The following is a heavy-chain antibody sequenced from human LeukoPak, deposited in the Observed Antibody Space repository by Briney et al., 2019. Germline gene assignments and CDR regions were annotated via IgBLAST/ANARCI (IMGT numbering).Heavy chain of an antibody. D-gene: IGHD2/OR15-2a*01. CDR3: ARGGFYTYRPEWDY. J-gene: IGHJ4*02. Sequence: PSETLSLTCTVSGDSISSYYWNWIRQPPGKGLEWIGSIYYSGSTYFNPSLKSRVTISVDTSKNQFSLKLNSVTAADTAVYYCARGGFYTYRPEWDYRSQGTLVTVSS. V-gene: IGHV4-39*01. CDR2: IYYSGST. CDR1: GDSISSYY.